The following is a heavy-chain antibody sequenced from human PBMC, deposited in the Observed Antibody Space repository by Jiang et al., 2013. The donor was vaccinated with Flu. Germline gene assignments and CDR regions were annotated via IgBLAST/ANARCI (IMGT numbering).Heavy chain of an antibody. J-gene: IGHJ4*02. CDR2: ISSSGSTI. D-gene: IGHD5-12*01. V-gene: IGHV3-48*03. Sequence: YISSSGSTIYYADSVKGRFTISRDNAKNSLYLQMNSLRAEDTAVYYCARVPIVATGNWGQGTLVTVSS. CDR3: ARVPIVATGN.